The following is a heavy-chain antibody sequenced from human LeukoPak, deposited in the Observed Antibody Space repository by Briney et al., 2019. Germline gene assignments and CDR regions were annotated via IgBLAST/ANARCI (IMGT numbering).Heavy chain of an antibody. CDR1: GFTFSSYS. D-gene: IGHD6-19*01. V-gene: IGHV3-21*01. J-gene: IGHJ4*02. CDR3: ARDLLAVADTSGGL. Sequence: GGSLRLTCAASGFTFSSYSMNWVRQAPGKGLEWVSSISSSSSYIYYADSVKGRFTISRDNAKNSLYLQMNSLRAEDTAVYYCARDLLAVADTSGGLWGQGTLVTVSS. CDR2: ISSSSSYI.